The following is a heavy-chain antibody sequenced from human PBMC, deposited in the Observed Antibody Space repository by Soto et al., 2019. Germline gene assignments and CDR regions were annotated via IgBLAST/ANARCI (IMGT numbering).Heavy chain of an antibody. D-gene: IGHD3-16*02. Sequence: VKVSCKASGYTFTSYDINWVRQATGQGLEWMGWMNPNSGNTGYAQKFQGRVTMTRNTSISTAYMELSSLRSEDTAVYYCASPRELSHYYYGMDVWGQGTTVTVSS. CDR2: MNPNSGNT. CDR1: GYTFTSYD. J-gene: IGHJ6*02. V-gene: IGHV1-8*01. CDR3: ASPRELSHYYYGMDV.